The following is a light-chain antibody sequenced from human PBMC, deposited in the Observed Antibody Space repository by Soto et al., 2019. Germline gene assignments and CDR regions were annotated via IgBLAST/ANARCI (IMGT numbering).Light chain of an antibody. Sequence: DIQMTQSPSTLSASVGDRVTITCRASQSISSWLAWYQQKPGKAPKLLIYDASSLESGFPTRFSGSGSGPEFTLTISSLQPDDFATCLCQQYNSYAWTFGQGTKVEI. CDR2: DAS. CDR3: QQYNSYAWT. CDR1: QSISSW. J-gene: IGKJ1*01. V-gene: IGKV1-5*01.